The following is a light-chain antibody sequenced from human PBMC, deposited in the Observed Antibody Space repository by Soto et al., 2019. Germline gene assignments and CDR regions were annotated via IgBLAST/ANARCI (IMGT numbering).Light chain of an antibody. J-gene: IGLJ1*01. CDR2: DVS. Sequence: QAVVTQPASVSGSPGQSITISCTGTSSDVGGYNYVSWYQQHPGKAPKLMIYDVSNRPSGVSNRFSGSKSGNTASLTISGLQAEDEADYYCSSYTSSSTLYVFGTGTKVIVL. CDR3: SSYTSSSTLYV. V-gene: IGLV2-14*01. CDR1: SSDVGGYNY.